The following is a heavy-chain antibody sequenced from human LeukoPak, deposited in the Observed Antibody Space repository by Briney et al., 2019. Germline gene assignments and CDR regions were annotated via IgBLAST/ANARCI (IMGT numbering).Heavy chain of an antibody. CDR3: ARAKGSGSYPLANYYYYGMDV. V-gene: IGHV4-59*01. Sequence: SETLSLTRTVSGGSISSYYWSWIRQPPGKGLEWIGYIYYSGSTNYNPSLKSRVTISVDTSKNQFSLKLSSVTAADTAVYYCARAKGSGSYPLANYYYYGMDVWGQGTTVTVSS. CDR2: IYYSGST. D-gene: IGHD3-10*01. J-gene: IGHJ6*02. CDR1: GGSISSYY.